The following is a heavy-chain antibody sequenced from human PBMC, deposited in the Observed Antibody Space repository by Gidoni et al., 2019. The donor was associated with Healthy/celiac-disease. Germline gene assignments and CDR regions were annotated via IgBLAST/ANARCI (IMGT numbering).Heavy chain of an antibody. J-gene: IGHJ4*02. D-gene: IGHD2-15*01. CDR2: IYYSGST. CDR3: ARHLCSGGSCYSDY. V-gene: IGHV4-59*01. CDR1: GGLISCYY. Sequence: QVQLQESGPGLVKPSETLSLTCPVAGGLISCYYWRWIRQPPGKGLEWIGYIYYSGSTNSNPSLKSRVTISVDTSKNQYSLKLSSGTAADTAVYYCARHLCSGGSCYSDYWGQGTLVTVSS.